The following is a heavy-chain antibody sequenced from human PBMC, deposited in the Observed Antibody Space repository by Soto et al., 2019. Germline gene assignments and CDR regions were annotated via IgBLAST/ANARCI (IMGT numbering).Heavy chain of an antibody. J-gene: IGHJ4*02. Sequence: EVQLVESGGGLVQPGGSLRLSCAASGFTFSSYSMNWVRQAPGKGLEWVSYISSSSSTIYYADSVKGRFTISRDNAXXSLYLQMNSLRDEDTAVYYCARDGGRNWALTHPDYWGQGTLVTVSS. V-gene: IGHV3-48*02. D-gene: IGHD7-27*01. CDR1: GFTFSSYS. CDR2: ISSSSSTI. CDR3: ARDGGRNWALTHPDY.